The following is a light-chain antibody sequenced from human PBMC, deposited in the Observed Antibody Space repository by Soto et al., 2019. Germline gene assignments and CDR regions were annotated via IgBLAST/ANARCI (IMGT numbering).Light chain of an antibody. CDR2: EVS. Sequence: QSALTQPPSASGSPGQSVTISCTGTSSDVGGYNYVSWYQQYPGKAPKLMIYEVSKRPSGVPDRFSGSKSGNTASLTVSGLQAEDEADYYCQSYDSSLSIWVFGGGTKVTVL. CDR3: QSYDSSLSIWV. CDR1: SSDVGGYNY. J-gene: IGLJ3*02. V-gene: IGLV2-8*01.